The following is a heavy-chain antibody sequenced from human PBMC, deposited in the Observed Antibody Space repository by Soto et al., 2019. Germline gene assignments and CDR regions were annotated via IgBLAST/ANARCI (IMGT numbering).Heavy chain of an antibody. CDR2: MSGSSGST. V-gene: IGHV3-23*01. CDR3: AKGDFWSGYYLGNWFDP. CDR1: GFTFSSYA. J-gene: IGHJ5*02. Sequence: EVQLLESGGGLVQPGGSLRLSCAASGFTFSSYAMSWVRQAPGKGLEWVSGMSGSSGSTYYADSVKGRFTISRDNSKNTLYLQMNSLRAEDTAVYYCAKGDFWSGYYLGNWFDPWGQGTLVTVSS. D-gene: IGHD3-3*01.